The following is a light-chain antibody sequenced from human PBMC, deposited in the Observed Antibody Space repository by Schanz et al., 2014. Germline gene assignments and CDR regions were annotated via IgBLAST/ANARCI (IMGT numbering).Light chain of an antibody. J-gene: IGKJ1*01. CDR3: QQYNEWPRT. Sequence: EIVMTQSPATLSVSPGERATLSCRASQSVHRNYLAWHQQKPGQAPRLLIYRASSRAPGISARFSGSGSGTDFTLTISGLQSEDFAMYYCQQYNEWPRTFGQGTRVEIK. V-gene: IGKV3-15*01. CDR2: RAS. CDR1: QSVHRN.